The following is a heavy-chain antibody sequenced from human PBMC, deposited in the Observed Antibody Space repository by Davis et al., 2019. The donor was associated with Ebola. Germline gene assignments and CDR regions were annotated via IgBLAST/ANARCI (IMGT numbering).Heavy chain of an antibody. V-gene: IGHV3-11*06. CDR3: VTENWYRFES. CDR1: GFTFSDYY. Sequence: GESLKISCAASGFTFSDYYMSWIRQAPGKGLEWVSYISSSSSYTNYADSVKGRFTISRDNAKNSLYLQMNSLRAEDTAVYYCVTENWYRFESWGQGTLVTVSS. CDR2: ISSSSSYT. D-gene: IGHD1/OR15-1a*01. J-gene: IGHJ4*02.